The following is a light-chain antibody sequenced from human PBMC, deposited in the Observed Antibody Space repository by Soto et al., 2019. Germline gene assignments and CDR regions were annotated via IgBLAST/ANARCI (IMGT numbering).Light chain of an antibody. CDR3: QQYDNYPLT. CDR1: QSVRSW. Sequence: DIQMTQSPSTLSASVGDRVTITCRASQSVRSWLAWYQQKPGRAPKFLIYDASSLESGVPSRFSGSGSGTEFTLTISNLRPDDFATYYCQQYDNYPLTFGGGTKVDIK. CDR2: DAS. J-gene: IGKJ4*01. V-gene: IGKV1-5*01.